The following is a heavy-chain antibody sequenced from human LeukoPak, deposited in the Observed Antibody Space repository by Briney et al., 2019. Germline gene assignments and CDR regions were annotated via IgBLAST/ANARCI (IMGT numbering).Heavy chain of an antibody. V-gene: IGHV4-4*02. J-gene: IGHJ4*02. D-gene: IGHD3-10*01. CDR2: IYHSEST. Sequence: PSQTLSLTCAVSGGSISSSNWWSWVRQPPGKGLEWIGEIYHSESTNYNPSLKSRVTISVDKSKNQVSLKLSSVTAADTAIYYCARSPNYCGSGSYYSVWGQGTLVTVSS. CDR1: GGSISSSNW. CDR3: ARSPNYCGSGSYYSV.